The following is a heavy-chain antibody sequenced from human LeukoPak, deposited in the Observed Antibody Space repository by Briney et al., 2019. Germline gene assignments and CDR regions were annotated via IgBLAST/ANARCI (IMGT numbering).Heavy chain of an antibody. J-gene: IGHJ4*02. V-gene: IGHV3-23*01. D-gene: IGHD3-10*01. Sequence: PGGSLRLSCAASGFTFSSYAMSWVRQAPGKGLEWVSAISGSGGSTYYADSVKGRFTISRDNSKNTLYLQMNSLRAEDTAVYYCAKVMVRGVIRRPGDWGQGTLVTVSS. CDR2: ISGSGGST. CDR1: GFTFSSYA. CDR3: AKVMVRGVIRRPGD.